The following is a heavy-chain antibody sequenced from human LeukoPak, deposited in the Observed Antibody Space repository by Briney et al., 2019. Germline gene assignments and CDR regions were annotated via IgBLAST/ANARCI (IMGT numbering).Heavy chain of an antibody. Sequence: ASVKVSCKASGYTFNSYGVSWVRLAPGQGLEWMGSISAYNGNTDYAQKLQGRVTMTTDTSTSTAYMELRSLRSDDTAVYYCARDMSIAAAGTFGYWGQGTLVTVSS. CDR1: GYTFNSYG. CDR3: ARDMSIAAAGTFGY. J-gene: IGHJ4*02. V-gene: IGHV1-18*01. D-gene: IGHD6-13*01. CDR2: ISAYNGNT.